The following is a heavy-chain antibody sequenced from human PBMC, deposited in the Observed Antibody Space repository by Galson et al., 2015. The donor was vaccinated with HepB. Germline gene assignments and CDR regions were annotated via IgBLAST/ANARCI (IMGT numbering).Heavy chain of an antibody. D-gene: IGHD3-3*01. J-gene: IGHJ6*02. CDR3: ARDTRTAIFGVVILEGSYGMDV. CDR2: IIPIFGTA. V-gene: IGHV1-69*13. Sequence: SVKVSCKASGGTFSSYAISWVRQAPGQGLEWMGGIIPIFGTANYAQKFQGRVTITADEPTSTAYMELSSLRSEDTAVYYCARDTRTAIFGVVILEGSYGMDVWGQGTTVTVSS. CDR1: GGTFSSYA.